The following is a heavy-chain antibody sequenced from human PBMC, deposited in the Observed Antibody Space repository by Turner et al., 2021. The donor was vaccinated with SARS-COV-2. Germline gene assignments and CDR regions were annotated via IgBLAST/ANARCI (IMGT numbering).Heavy chain of an antibody. CDR2: IWYDGSNK. Sequence: QVQLVESGGGVVQPGRSLRLSCAASGFTFSSYGMHWVRQAPGKGLEWVAVIWYDGSNKYYADSVKGRFTISRDNSKNTLYLQMNSLRAEDTAVYYCARDGGYSGYAYFDYWGQGTLVPVSS. J-gene: IGHJ4*02. CDR3: ARDGGYSGYAYFDY. D-gene: IGHD5-12*01. CDR1: GFTFSSYG. V-gene: IGHV3-33*01.